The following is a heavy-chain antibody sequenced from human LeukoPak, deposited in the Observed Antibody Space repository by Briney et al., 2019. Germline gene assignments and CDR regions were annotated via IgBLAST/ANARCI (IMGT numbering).Heavy chain of an antibody. CDR3: ARRNPGYSSSWYFNDY. V-gene: IGHV3-21*01. CDR2: ISSNFSYI. Sequence: PGGSLRLSCAASGFAFSGYSLNWVRQAPGKGLEWVSSISSNFSYIHYADSVKGRFTISRDNAKNSLYLQMSSLRAEDTAVYYCARRNPGYSSSWYFNDYWGQGTLVTVSS. J-gene: IGHJ4*02. D-gene: IGHD6-13*01. CDR1: GFAFSGYS.